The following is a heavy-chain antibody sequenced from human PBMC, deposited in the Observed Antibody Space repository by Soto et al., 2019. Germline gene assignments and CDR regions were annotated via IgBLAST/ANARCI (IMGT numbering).Heavy chain of an antibody. CDR1: GGSISNYY. CDR2: IYSSGST. V-gene: IGHV4-59*01. D-gene: IGHD5-18*01. Sequence: SETLSLTCTVSGGSISNYYWSWIRQPPGTGLEWIGYIYSSGSTNYNPSLKSRVTISADTSKNQVSLKLTSVTAADTAVYYCARDHPHSYGIYYFDYWGQGTLVTVSS. J-gene: IGHJ4*02. CDR3: ARDHPHSYGIYYFDY.